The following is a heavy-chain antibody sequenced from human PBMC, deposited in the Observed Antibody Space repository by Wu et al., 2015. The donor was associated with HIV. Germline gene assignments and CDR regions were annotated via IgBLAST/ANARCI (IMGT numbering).Heavy chain of an antibody. Sequence: QVQLVQSGAEVKKPGASVKVSCKTSGYRFTGYYLHWVRQAPGQGLEWMGWFNPNSGDTNYALKFQGRVTMTRDTSISTAYMELSRLRSDDTAIYYCAGDAPYGKRNYWGPGTLVTVSS. CDR3: AGDAPYGKRNY. J-gene: IGHJ1*01. V-gene: IGHV1-2*02. D-gene: IGHD4-17*01. CDR2: FNPNSGDT. CDR1: GYRFTGYY.